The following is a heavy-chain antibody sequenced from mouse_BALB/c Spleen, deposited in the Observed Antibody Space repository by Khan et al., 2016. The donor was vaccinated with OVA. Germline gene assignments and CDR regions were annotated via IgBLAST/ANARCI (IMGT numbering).Heavy chain of an antibody. J-gene: IGHJ4*01. Sequence: QVQLKESGPGLVAPSQSLSITCTISGFSLTNYGVHWFRQPSAKGLVWLVLMWSDGSNTYNLALKSRLTISKDNSKSQVFLKMNSLQTDDTAMYFCARQTYYPYNVMDYWGQGTSVTVAA. CDR2: MWSDGSN. D-gene: IGHD2-10*01. CDR3: ARQTYYPYNVMDY. CDR1: GFSLTNYG. V-gene: IGHV2-6-1*01.